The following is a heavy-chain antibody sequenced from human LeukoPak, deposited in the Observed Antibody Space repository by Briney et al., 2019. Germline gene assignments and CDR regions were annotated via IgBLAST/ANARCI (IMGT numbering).Heavy chain of an antibody. J-gene: IGHJ5*02. Sequence: PSETLSLTCAVYGGSFSGYHWSWIRQPPGKGLEWIGEINHSGSTNYNPSLKSRVTISVDTSKNQFSLKLSSVTAADTAVYYCARGAVPAAISSSQFSNWFDPWGQGTLVTVSS. CDR2: INHSGST. D-gene: IGHD2-2*01. CDR3: ARGAVPAAISSSQFSNWFDP. V-gene: IGHV4-34*01. CDR1: GGSFSGYH.